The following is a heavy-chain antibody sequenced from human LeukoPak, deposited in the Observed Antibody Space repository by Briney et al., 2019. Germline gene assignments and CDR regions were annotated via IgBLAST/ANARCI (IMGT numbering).Heavy chain of an antibody. CDR1: GFTVNNNY. CDR2: IYSGGST. Sequence: GGSLRLSCAASGFTVNNNYMSWVRQAPGKGLEWVSVIYSGGSTYYADSVEGRFTISRDNSKNTLYLQMNSLRAEDTAVYYCARLGTTVTQFDYWGQGTLVTVSS. V-gene: IGHV3-66*01. J-gene: IGHJ4*02. D-gene: IGHD4-17*01. CDR3: ARLGTTVTQFDY.